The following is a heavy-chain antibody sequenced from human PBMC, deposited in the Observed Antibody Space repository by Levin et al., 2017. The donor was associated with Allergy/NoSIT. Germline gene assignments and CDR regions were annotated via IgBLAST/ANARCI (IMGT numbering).Heavy chain of an antibody. CDR1: GFTFSNYA. CDR3: AKNYDFWSGPFDY. CDR2: IRGSGGST. D-gene: IGHD3-3*01. J-gene: IGHJ4*02. Sequence: GGSLRLSCAASGFTFSNYAMSWVRQTPGKGLEWVSFIRGSGGSTHYADSVKGRFTISRDNSKHMLYLQMNSLRGEDTAVYFCAKNYDFWSGPFDYWGQGTLVTVSS. V-gene: IGHV3-23*01.